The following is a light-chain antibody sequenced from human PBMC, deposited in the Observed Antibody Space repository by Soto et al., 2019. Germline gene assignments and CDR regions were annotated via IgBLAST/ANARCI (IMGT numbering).Light chain of an antibody. V-gene: IGLV1-47*02. CDR3: AAWDDILSGHVV. CDR2: SNN. CDR1: SSNIGSNY. J-gene: IGLJ2*01. Sequence: QAVVTQPPSASGTPGQRVTISCSGSSSNIGSNYVYWYQQLPGTAPQLLIYSNNQRPSGVPDRFSGSKSGTSASLAISGLRSEDEADSYCAAWDDILSGHVVFGGGTKLTVL.